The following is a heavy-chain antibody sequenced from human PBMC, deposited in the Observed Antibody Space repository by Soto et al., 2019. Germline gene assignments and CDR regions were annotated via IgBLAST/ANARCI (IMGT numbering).Heavy chain of an antibody. CDR2: KHYTGSP. J-gene: IGHJ4*02. Sequence: QVQLQESGPGLVKPSETLSLTCSVSGGSVSSGSYHWSWIRQPPGKGLEWIGVKHYTGSPDYNPSLKSRVVISIDRSKNQFALKLSSVTAADTAVYFCARVGWGGDSWGQGTLVTVSS. CDR3: ARVGWGGDS. D-gene: IGHD7-27*01. CDR1: GGSVSSGSYH. V-gene: IGHV4-61*01.